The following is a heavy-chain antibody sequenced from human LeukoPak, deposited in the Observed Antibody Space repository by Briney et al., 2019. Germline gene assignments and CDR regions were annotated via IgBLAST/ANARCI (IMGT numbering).Heavy chain of an antibody. V-gene: IGHV1-18*01. D-gene: IGHD6-13*01. Sequence: ASVKVSCKASGYTFTSYGISWVRQAPGQGLEWMGWISAYNGNTNYAQKLQGRVTMTTDTSTSTAYMELRSLRSDDTAVYYCARVPAFGSSWYEPTFDYWGQGTLVTVSS. J-gene: IGHJ4*02. CDR2: ISAYNGNT. CDR1: GYTFTSYG. CDR3: ARVPAFGSSWYEPTFDY.